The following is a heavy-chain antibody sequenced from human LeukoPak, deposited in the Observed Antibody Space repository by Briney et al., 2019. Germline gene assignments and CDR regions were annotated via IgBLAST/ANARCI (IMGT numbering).Heavy chain of an antibody. CDR3: ARLGYCGGGSCYSFDY. D-gene: IGHD2-15*01. Sequence: GESLKISCKGSGYRFTSYWIGWVRRTPGKGLEWMGIIHPGDSISRYSPSFQGQVSISADKSITTAYLQWSSLKASDTAMYYCARLGYCGGGSCYSFDYWGQGTLVTVSS. CDR2: IHPGDSIS. J-gene: IGHJ4*02. V-gene: IGHV5-51*01. CDR1: GYRFTSYW.